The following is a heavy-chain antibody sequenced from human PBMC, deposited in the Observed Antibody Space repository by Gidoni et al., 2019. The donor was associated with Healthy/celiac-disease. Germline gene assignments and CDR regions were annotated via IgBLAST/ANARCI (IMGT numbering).Heavy chain of an antibody. V-gene: IGHV3-15*01. CDR3: SRPVGDSSGWYGPYYYYYGMDV. CDR2: IKSKTDGGTT. J-gene: IGHJ6*02. CDR1: GFTFSNAW. D-gene: IGHD6-19*01. Sequence: EVQLVESGGGLVKPGGSLRLSCAASGFTFSNAWMIWVRQAPGKGLEWVGHIKSKTDGGTTDYAAPVKGRFTISRDDSKNTLYLQMNSLKTEDTAVYYCSRPVGDSSGWYGPYYYYYGMDVWGQGTTVTVSS.